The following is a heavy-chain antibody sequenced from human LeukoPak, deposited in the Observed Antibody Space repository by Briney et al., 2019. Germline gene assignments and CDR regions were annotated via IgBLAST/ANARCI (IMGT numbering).Heavy chain of an antibody. V-gene: IGHV3-23*01. CDR2: ISGSGGST. D-gene: IGHD3-22*01. Sequence: GGSLRLSCAASGFTFSSYAMSWVRQAPGKGLEWVSAISGSGGSTYYADSVKGRFTISRDNSKNTLYLQMNSLRAEDTAVYYCAKHGAMIAESMGDWFDPWGQETLVTVSS. J-gene: IGHJ5*02. CDR1: GFTFSSYA. CDR3: AKHGAMIAESMGDWFDP.